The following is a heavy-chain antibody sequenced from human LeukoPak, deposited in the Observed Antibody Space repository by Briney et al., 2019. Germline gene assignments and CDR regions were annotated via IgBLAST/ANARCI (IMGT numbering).Heavy chain of an antibody. V-gene: IGHV3-23*01. Sequence: PGGSLRLSCAASGFTVSSYAMSWVGQALGKGLEWVSAISGSGGSTYYADSVKGRFTISRDNSKNTLYLQMNSLRAEDTAVYYCAKGKSHGYPVRPAYYYGMDVWGQGTTVTVSS. CDR3: AKGKSHGYPVRPAYYYGMDV. D-gene: IGHD5-24*01. CDR1: GFTVSSYA. CDR2: ISGSGGST. J-gene: IGHJ6*02.